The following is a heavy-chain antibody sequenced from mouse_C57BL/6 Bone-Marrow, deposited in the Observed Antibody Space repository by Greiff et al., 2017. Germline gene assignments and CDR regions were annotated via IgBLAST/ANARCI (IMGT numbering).Heavy chain of an antibody. J-gene: IGHJ4*01. CDR2: IWSGGST. Sequence: VQRVESGPGLVQPSQSLSITCTVSGFSLTSYGVHWVRQPPGKGLEWLGVIWSGGSTDYNAAFISRLSISKDNSKSQVFFKMNSLQADDTAIYYCAKFITTVVATDYYAMDYWGQGTSVTVSS. D-gene: IGHD1-1*01. CDR1: GFSLTSYG. V-gene: IGHV2-4*01. CDR3: AKFITTVVATDYYAMDY.